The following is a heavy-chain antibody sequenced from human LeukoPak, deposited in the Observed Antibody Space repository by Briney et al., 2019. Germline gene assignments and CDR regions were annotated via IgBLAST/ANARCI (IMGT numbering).Heavy chain of an antibody. CDR3: ARFGVDYDMDV. V-gene: IGHV4-59*01. J-gene: IGHJ6*02. Sequence: SETLSLTCTVSGGSISGYYWTWIRQPPGKGLEWIGQIYYTGRADYNPSLKSRITISVDTSKNQISLRLSSVAAADTAIYYCARFGVDYDMDVWGQGTTVTVSS. CDR2: IYYTGRA. CDR1: GGSISGYY. D-gene: IGHD3-16*01.